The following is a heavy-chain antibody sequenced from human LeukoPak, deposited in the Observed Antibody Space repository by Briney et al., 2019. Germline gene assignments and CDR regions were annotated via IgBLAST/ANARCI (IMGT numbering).Heavy chain of an antibody. J-gene: IGHJ4*02. D-gene: IGHD6-19*01. CDR1: GGPISSYY. Sequence: SETLSLTCTVSGGPISSYYWSWIRQPPGKGLEWIGYIYYSGSTNYNPSLKSRVTISVDTSKNQFSLKLSSVTAADTAVYYCARAGYSSGPPDYWGQGTLVTVSS. V-gene: IGHV4-59*01. CDR3: ARAGYSSGPPDY. CDR2: IYYSGST.